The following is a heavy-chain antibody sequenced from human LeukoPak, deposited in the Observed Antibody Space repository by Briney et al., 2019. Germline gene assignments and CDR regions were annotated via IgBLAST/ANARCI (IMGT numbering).Heavy chain of an antibody. CDR3: ARVSWESRFDY. Sequence: NASETLSLTCTVSGYSISSGYYWGWIRQPPGKGLEWIGSIYHSGSTYYNPSLKSRVTISVDTSKNQFSLKLSSVTAADTAVYYCARVSWESRFDYWGQGTLVTVSS. CDR2: IYHSGST. J-gene: IGHJ4*02. CDR1: GYSISSGYY. D-gene: IGHD1-26*01. V-gene: IGHV4-38-2*02.